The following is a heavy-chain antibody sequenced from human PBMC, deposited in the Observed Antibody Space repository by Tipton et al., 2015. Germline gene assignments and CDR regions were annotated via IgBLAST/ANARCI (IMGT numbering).Heavy chain of an antibody. CDR2: TYYRSKWYY. CDR3: ARGYSGSYLPFDY. D-gene: IGHD1-26*01. CDR1: GDSVSSSTSA. V-gene: IGHV6-1*01. Sequence: GLVKPSQTLSLTCDISGDSVSSSTSAWNWIRQSPSRGLEWLGRTYYRSKWYYEYSISVKSRVTVTPDTSKNQFSLHLNSVTPEDTAVYYCARGYSGSYLPFDYWGQGTLVTVSS. J-gene: IGHJ4*02.